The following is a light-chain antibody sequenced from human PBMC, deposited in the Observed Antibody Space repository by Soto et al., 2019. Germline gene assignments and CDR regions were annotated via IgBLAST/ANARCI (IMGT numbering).Light chain of an antibody. CDR1: QNIRSR. CDR3: QQYNNYPWT. V-gene: IGKV1-5*01. Sequence: DFQMTQSPSTLSASVGDRVTITCRASQNIRSRLAWYQQKPGKAPKLLIYDASTLESGGPSRFSGSGSGAEFTLTISSLQPDDFGSYYCQQYNNYPWTFGQGTKVDIK. J-gene: IGKJ1*01. CDR2: DAS.